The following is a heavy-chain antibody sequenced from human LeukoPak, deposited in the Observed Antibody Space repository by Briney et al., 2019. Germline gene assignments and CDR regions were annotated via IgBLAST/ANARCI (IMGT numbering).Heavy chain of an antibody. CDR1: GFTFSNAW. V-gene: IGHV3-15*07. D-gene: IGHD6-19*01. CDR2: IKSKTDGGTT. Sequence: GGSLRLSCAASGFTFSNAWMNWVRQAPGKGLEWVGRIKSKTDGGTTDYAAPVKGRFTISRDDSKNTLYLQVNSLKTEDTAVYYCTTDRGQWLPTTDYWGQGTLVTVSS. CDR3: TTDRGQWLPTTDY. J-gene: IGHJ4*02.